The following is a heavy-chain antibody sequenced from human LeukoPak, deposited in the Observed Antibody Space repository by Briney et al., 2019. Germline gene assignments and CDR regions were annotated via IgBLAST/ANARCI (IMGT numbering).Heavy chain of an antibody. D-gene: IGHD1-26*01. CDR1: GFTFSNAW. Sequence: GGSLRLSCAASGFTFSNAWMTWVRQAPGKGLEWVGRIKSKTDGGTTDYVAPVNGRFTISRDDSNKTLYLQMHSLKTEDTAVYYCTTGIMGATHRYLDLWGRGTLLTVSS. J-gene: IGHJ2*01. CDR3: TTGIMGATHRYLDL. V-gene: IGHV3-15*01. CDR2: IKSKTDGGTT.